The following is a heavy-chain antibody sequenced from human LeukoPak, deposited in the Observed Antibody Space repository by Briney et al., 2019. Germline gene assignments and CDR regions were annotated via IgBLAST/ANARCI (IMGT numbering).Heavy chain of an antibody. CDR2: IYYSGST. V-gene: IGHV4-59*01. CDR3: ARERPVMATNTGGFDY. CDR1: GGSISSYY. J-gene: IGHJ4*02. Sequence: SETLSLTCTVSGGSISSYYWSWIRQPPGKGLEWIGYIYYSGSTNYNPSLKSRVTISVDTSKNQFSLKLSSVTAADTAVYYCARERPVMATNTGGFDYWGQGTLVTVSS. D-gene: IGHD5-24*01.